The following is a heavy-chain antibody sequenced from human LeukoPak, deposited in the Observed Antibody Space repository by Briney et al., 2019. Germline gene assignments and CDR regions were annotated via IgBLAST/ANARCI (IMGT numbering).Heavy chain of an antibody. D-gene: IGHD6-6*01. J-gene: IGHJ5*02. CDR2: FHYSGST. Sequence: SETLSLTCTVSGDSVSSSNFFWGWIRLPPGKGLEWIGSFHYSGSTFYNPSLKSRLTISVDTSKNHFSLKLTSVTAADSAVYYCARHEYQVFPPANWFDPWGQGTLVTVSS. V-gene: IGHV4-39*02. CDR1: GDSVSSSNFF. CDR3: ARHEYQVFPPANWFDP.